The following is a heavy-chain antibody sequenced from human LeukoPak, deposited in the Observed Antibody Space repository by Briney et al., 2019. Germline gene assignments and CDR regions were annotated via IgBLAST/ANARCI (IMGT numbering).Heavy chain of an antibody. J-gene: IGHJ4*02. D-gene: IGHD6-13*01. CDR1: GFAFIGYA. Sequence: GGSLRLSCAASGFAFIGYAMTWVRQAPGKGLEWVSAISGSGDSTYYADSVKGRFTISRDISKNTLYLQMNSLRAEDTAVYYCAKDPSSSTKVRSADSWGQGTLVTVSS. V-gene: IGHV3-23*01. CDR3: AKDPSSSTKVRSADS. CDR2: ISGSGDST.